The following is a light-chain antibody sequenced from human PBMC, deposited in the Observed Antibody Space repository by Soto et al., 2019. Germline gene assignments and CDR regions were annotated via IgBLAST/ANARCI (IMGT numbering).Light chain of an antibody. CDR1: QSVSSH. V-gene: IGKV3-11*01. CDR2: DAS. Sequence: EIVLTQSPGTLYLSPGERATLSCRASQSVSSHLAWYQQKPGQAPRLLIYDASNRATGIPARFSGSGSGTDFTLTISSLEPEDFEVYHCVQRTTWPWTCGQGRKVELK. CDR3: VQRTTWPWT. J-gene: IGKJ1*01.